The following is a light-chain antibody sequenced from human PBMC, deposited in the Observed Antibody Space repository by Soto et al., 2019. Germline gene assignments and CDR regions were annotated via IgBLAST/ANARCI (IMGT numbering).Light chain of an antibody. J-gene: IGLJ1*01. Sequence: HSVLTQPRSVSGPPGQSVTISCTGTSSDVGGYNYVSWYQQHPGKAPKLMIYDVSKRPSGVPDRFSGSKSGNTASLTISGLQAEDEADYYCCSYAGSYTYVFGTGTKVTVL. CDR3: CSYAGSYTYV. CDR2: DVS. CDR1: SSDVGGYNY. V-gene: IGLV2-11*01.